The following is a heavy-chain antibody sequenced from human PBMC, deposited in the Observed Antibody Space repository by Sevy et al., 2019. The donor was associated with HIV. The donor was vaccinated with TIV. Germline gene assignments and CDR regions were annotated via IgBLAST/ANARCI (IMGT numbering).Heavy chain of an antibody. J-gene: IGHJ6*02. CDR3: ARASGLRFFYGMDV. D-gene: IGHD3-3*01. Sequence: GGSLRLSCAASGFTFKNFAMHWVRQAPGKGLEWVAVISYNGGNEYYADSVKGRFTISRDSSKNTLYLQMNSLRPEDTAIYYCARASGLRFFYGMDVWGQGTGVTVSS. CDR1: GFTFKNFA. V-gene: IGHV3-30-3*01. CDR2: ISYNGGNE.